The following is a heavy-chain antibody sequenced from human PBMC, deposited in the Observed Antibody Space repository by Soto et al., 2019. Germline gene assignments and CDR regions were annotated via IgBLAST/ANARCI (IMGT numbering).Heavy chain of an antibody. CDR1: GFTFSSYA. V-gene: IGHV3-30-3*01. J-gene: IGHJ4*02. Sequence: QVQLVESGGGVVQPGRSLRRSCAASGFTFSSYAMHWVRQAPGKGLEWVTLISYDGGNKYYADSVKGRFTISRDNSTNTLYLQMNSLRPEDTAVYYCARALSGYDPYWGQGTLVTVSS. D-gene: IGHD5-12*01. CDR2: ISYDGGNK. CDR3: ARALSGYDPY.